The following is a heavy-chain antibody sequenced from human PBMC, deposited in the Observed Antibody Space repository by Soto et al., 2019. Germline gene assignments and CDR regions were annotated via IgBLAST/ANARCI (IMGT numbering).Heavy chain of an antibody. D-gene: IGHD3-10*01. Sequence: QVQLVQSGAEVKKPGASVKVSCKASGYTFTRHYIQWVRQAPGQGLEWIGIINTSGGRTTYAQKFLGRDTMTRDTSTSTVLMEVSALRSEDTAVYFCAIESDRGCYEASSHYRIDVFDMWGQGTMVPVST. V-gene: IGHV1-46*01. CDR3: AIESDRGCYEASSHYRIDVFDM. J-gene: IGHJ3*02. CDR1: GYTFTRHY. CDR2: INTSGGRT.